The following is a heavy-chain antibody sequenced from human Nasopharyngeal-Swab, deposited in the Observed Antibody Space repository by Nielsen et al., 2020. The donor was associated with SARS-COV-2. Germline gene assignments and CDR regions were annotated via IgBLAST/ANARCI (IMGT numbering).Heavy chain of an antibody. D-gene: IGHD6-19*01. J-gene: IGHJ3*02. CDR1: GYSFTSYW. V-gene: IGHV5-51*01. CDR3: ALRSYSSGWNAFDI. Sequence: VEYLKISCKGSGYSFTSYWIGWVRQMPGKGLEWMGIIYPGDSDTRYSPSFQGQVNISADQSISTAYLQWSSLKASDTAMYRGALRSYSSGWNAFDIWGQGTMVTVSS. CDR2: IYPGDSDT.